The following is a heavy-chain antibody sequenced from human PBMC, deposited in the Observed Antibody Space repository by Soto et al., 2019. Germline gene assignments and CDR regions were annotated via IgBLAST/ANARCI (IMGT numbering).Heavy chain of an antibody. CDR1: GFTFDNYA. CDR2: ISLDGGST. V-gene: IGHV3-43D*04. Sequence: EVQLVESGGVVVQPGGSLRLSCAASGFTFDNYARHWVRQAPGKGLEWVSLISLDGGSTYHADSVKGRFTISRDNSKNSLYLQMRSLRAEDTALYYCVKDQCSSSSCYTVTHSSSYYYGMDGWGQGTTVLFSS. D-gene: IGHD2-2*02. J-gene: IGHJ6*02. CDR3: VKDQCSSSSCYTVTHSSSYYYGMDG.